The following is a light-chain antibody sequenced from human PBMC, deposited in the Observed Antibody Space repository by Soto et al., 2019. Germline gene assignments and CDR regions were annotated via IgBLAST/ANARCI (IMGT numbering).Light chain of an antibody. J-gene: IGLJ1*01. V-gene: IGLV2-14*01. CDR3: SSTLLYV. CDR1: SSDVGGYNY. CDR2: DVS. Sequence: QSALTQPASVSGSPGQSITISCTGTSSDVGGYNYVSWYQQHPGKAPKLMIYDVSNRPSGVSNRFSGSKSGNTASLTISGLQAEDEDDYTSSSTLLYVFGAGTKLTVL.